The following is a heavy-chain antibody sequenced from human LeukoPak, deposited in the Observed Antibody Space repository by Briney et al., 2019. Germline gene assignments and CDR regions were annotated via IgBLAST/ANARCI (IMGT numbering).Heavy chain of an antibody. J-gene: IGHJ1*01. Sequence: ASVKVSCKASGYSFTSYDINWVRQAPGQGLEWMGWINVYKGNTNYAEKLQGRVTVTTDTSTSTAYMELRSLRSDDTAVYYCARGSREGYTSSWYPGEYFQHWGQGTLVTVSS. V-gene: IGHV1-18*01. CDR3: ARGSREGYTSSWYPGEYFQH. CDR2: INVYKGNT. CDR1: GYSFTSYD. D-gene: IGHD6-13*01.